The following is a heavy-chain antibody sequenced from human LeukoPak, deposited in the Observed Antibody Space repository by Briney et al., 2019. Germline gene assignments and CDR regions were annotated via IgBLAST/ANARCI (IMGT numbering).Heavy chain of an antibody. CDR1: GFTFSDYY. CDR3: AREDYYDSSGLDY. Sequence: GGSLRLSCAAPGFTFSDYYMSWIRQAPGKGLERVSNISTSGSTIYYADSVKGRFTISRDNAKNSLYLQMNSLRAEDTAVYYCAREDYYDSSGLDYWGQGTLVTVSS. CDR2: ISTSGSTI. D-gene: IGHD3-22*01. V-gene: IGHV3-11*04. J-gene: IGHJ4*02.